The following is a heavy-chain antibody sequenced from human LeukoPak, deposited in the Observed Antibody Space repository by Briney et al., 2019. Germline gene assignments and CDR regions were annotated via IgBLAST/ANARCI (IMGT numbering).Heavy chain of an antibody. CDR1: GFTFSSYA. CDR2: IRYDESYQ. D-gene: IGHD6-25*01. J-gene: IGHJ4*02. CDR3: AAIAAAALY. V-gene: IGHV3-30*02. Sequence: GGSLRLSCAASGFTFSSYAMSWVRQAPGKGLEWVAYIRYDESYQYYVDSVRGRFTISRDNSKNMLFLQMNSLGAEDTAVYYCAAIAAAALYWGQGTQVTVSS.